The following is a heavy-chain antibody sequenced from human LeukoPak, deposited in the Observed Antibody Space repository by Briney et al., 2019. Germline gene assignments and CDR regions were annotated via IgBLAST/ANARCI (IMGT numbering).Heavy chain of an antibody. J-gene: IGHJ4*02. D-gene: IGHD6-19*01. V-gene: IGHV3-30*04. CDR3: ARDRYSSGWCDY. CDR2: ISYDGSNK. Sequence: GGSLRLSCAASGFTFSSYAMHWVRQAPGKGLEWEAVISYDGSNKYYADSVKGRFTISRDNSKNTLYLQMNSLRAEDTAVYYCARDRYSSGWCDYWGQGTLVTVSS. CDR1: GFTFSSYA.